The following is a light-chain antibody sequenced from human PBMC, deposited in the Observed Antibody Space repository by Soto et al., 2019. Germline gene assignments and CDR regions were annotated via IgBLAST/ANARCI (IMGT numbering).Light chain of an antibody. J-gene: IGKJ1*01. CDR3: QQYDNLPWT. Sequence: IQMTQSPSSLSASVGDRFTITCRASQSISSYLNWYQQKPGKAPKLLIYDASNLETGVPSRFSGSGSGTDFTFTISSLQPEDIETYYCQQYDNLPWTFGQGTKVDIK. CDR2: DAS. CDR1: QSISSY. V-gene: IGKV1-33*01.